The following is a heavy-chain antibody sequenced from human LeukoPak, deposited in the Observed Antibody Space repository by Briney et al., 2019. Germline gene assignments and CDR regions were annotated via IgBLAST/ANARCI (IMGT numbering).Heavy chain of an antibody. CDR3: ARRFLRSFDY. V-gene: IGHV4-30-4*01. CDR1: GGSISSGDYY. J-gene: IGHJ4*02. D-gene: IGHD3-3*01. CDR2: IYYSGST. Sequence: SETLSLICTVSGGSISSGDYYWSWIRQPPGKGLEWIGYIYYSGSTYYNPSLKGRVTISVDTSKNQFSLKLSSVTAADTAVYYCARRFLRSFDYWGQGTLVTVSS.